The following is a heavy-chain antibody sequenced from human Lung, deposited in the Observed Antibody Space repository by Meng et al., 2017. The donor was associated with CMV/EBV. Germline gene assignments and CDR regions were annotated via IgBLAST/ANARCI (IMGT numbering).Heavy chain of an antibody. CDR1: GYTFSVYY. D-gene: IGHD3-16*01. V-gene: IGHV1-2*04. J-gene: IGHJ6*02. CDR2: ISPNGGT. Sequence: SGYTFSVYYIPWVRQAPGHGLEWMGWISPNGGTTYAQKFEGWVSMTRDTTINTAYMEFRRLRPDDTAVYYCARGDGTSFRYDGMDVWGQGTTVTVSS. CDR3: ARGDGTSFRYDGMDV.